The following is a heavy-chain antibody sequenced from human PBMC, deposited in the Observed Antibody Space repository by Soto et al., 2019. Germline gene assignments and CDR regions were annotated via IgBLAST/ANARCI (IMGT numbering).Heavy chain of an antibody. V-gene: IGHV1-3*01. D-gene: IGHD3-22*01. CDR1: GYTFTSYA. Sequence: GASVKVSCKASGYTFTSYAMHWVRQAPGQRLEWMGWINAGNGNTKYSQKFQGRVTITRDTSANTAYMELSSLRSEDTAVYYCARGLYYYDSSGYFFDYWGQGTLVTVSS. J-gene: IGHJ4*02. CDR3: ARGLYYYDSSGYFFDY. CDR2: INAGNGNT.